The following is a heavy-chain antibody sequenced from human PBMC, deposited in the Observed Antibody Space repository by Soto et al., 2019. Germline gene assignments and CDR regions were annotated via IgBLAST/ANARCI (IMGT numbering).Heavy chain of an antibody. Sequence: QPGGSLRLSCAASGFTFSSYGMHWVRQAPGKGLEWVAVISYDGSNKYYADSVKGRFTISRDNSKNTLYLQMNSLRAEDTAVYYCAKDYGSGSYYNVHYFDYWGQGTLVTVSS. CDR3: AKDYGSGSYYNVHYFDY. CDR2: ISYDGSNK. J-gene: IGHJ4*02. CDR1: GFTFSSYG. D-gene: IGHD3-10*01. V-gene: IGHV3-30*18.